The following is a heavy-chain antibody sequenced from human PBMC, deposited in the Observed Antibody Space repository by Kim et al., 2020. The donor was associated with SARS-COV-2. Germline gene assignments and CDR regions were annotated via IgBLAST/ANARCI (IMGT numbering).Heavy chain of an antibody. CDR2: IYYSGST. Sequence: SETLSLTCTVSGGSISSSSYYWGWIRQPPGKGLEWIGSIYYSGSTYYNPSLKSRVTISVDTSKNQFSLKLSSVTAADTAVYYCAVSQIVVVPAAIRRFD. J-gene: IGHJ4*01. CDR3: AVSQIVVVPAAIRRFD. D-gene: IGHD2-2*01. V-gene: IGHV4-39*01. CDR1: GGSISSSSYY.